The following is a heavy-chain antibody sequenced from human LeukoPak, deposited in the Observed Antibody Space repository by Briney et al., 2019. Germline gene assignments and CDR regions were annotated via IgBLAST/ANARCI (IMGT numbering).Heavy chain of an antibody. D-gene: IGHD3-10*01. CDR2: IWYDGSNK. V-gene: IGHV3-33*01. CDR3: ARDRAWRITMDRGVSPEFDP. J-gene: IGHJ5*02. CDR1: GLTFSSYG. Sequence: GGSLRLSCAASGLTFSSYGMHWVRQAPGKGLEWVAGIWYDGSNKYYADSVKGRFTISRDNSKNTLYLQMNSLRAEDTAVYYCARDRAWRITMDRGVSPEFDPWGQGTLVTVSS.